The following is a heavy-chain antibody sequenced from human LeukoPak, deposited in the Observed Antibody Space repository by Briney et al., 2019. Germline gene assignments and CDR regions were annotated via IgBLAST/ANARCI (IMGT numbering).Heavy chain of an antibody. CDR1: GYTFTGYY. CDR2: INPNSGGT. CDR3: ARDAYCGGDCYALDY. D-gene: IGHD2-21*02. J-gene: IGHJ4*02. V-gene: IGHV1-2*02. Sequence: GASVKVSCKASGYTFTGYYMHWVRQAPGQGLEWMGWINPNSGGTNSAQKFQGRVTTTRDTSISTAYMELSRLRSDDTAVYYCARDAYCGGDCYALDYWGQGTLVTVSS.